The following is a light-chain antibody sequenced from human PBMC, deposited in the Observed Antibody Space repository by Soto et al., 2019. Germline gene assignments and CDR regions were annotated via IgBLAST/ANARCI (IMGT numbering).Light chain of an antibody. CDR2: GNS. CDR3: QSYDSSLSGWV. CDR1: SSNIGAGYD. V-gene: IGLV1-40*01. J-gene: IGLJ3*02. Sequence: SVLTQPPSVSGAPGQRVTISCTGSSSNIGAGYDVHWYQQLPGTAPKLLIQGNSNRPSGVPDRFSGSKSGTSASLAITGLQAEDEADYYCQSYDSSLSGWVFGGGTKLTVL.